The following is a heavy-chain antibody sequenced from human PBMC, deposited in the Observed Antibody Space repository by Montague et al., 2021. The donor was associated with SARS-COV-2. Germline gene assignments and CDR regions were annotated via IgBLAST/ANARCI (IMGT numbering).Heavy chain of an antibody. CDR1: GFTFSRYG. CDR3: AKDQGDCSSSRCFRGWTHYYYGMDV. J-gene: IGHJ6*02. CDR2: ISYDGSNK. D-gene: IGHD2-2*01. V-gene: IGHV3-30*18. Sequence: SLRLSCAASGFTFSRYGIHWVRQAPGKGLEWVAVISYDGSNKHYADSVKGRFTISRDNSKNTLYLQMNSLRAEDTAVYYCAKDQGDCSSSRCFRGWTHYYYGMDVWGQGTTVTVSS.